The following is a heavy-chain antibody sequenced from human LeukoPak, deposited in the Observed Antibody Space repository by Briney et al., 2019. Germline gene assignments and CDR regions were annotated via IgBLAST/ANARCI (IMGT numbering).Heavy chain of an antibody. CDR3: ASKHYYGSGSYPDVYYYYYMDV. J-gene: IGHJ6*03. CDR2: IIPIFGTA. Sequence: SVKVSCKASGGTFSSYAISWVRQAPGQGLEWMGGIIPIFGTANYAQKFQGRVTITADESTSTAYMELSSLRSEDTAVYYCASKHYYGSGSYPDVYYYYYMDVWGKGTTVTISS. D-gene: IGHD3-10*01. V-gene: IGHV1-69*13. CDR1: GGTFSSYA.